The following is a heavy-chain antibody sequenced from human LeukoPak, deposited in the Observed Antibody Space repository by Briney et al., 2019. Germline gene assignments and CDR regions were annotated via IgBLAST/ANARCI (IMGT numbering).Heavy chain of an antibody. CDR3: ARHMATPGTRGFDS. CDR1: GGSISSANW. V-gene: IGHV4-4*02. CDR2: IYLGGKT. Sequence: SETLSLTCAVSGGSISSANWWSWVRQPPGKGLEWIGEIYLGGKTNYNPSLKSRVTISIDTSKNQFSLKLISVTAADTALYYCARHMATPGTRGFDSWGQGTLATVSS. J-gene: IGHJ4*02. D-gene: IGHD5-24*01.